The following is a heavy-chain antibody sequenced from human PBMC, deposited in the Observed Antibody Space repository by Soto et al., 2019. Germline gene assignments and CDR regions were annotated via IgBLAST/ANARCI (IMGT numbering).Heavy chain of an antibody. J-gene: IGHJ6*02. CDR2: ISYDGSNK. CDR1: GFTFSSYG. CDR3: AKVSGSYYYYYGMDV. V-gene: IGHV3-30*18. Sequence: SLRLSCAASGFTFSSYGMHWVRQAPGKGLEWVAVISYDGSNKYYADSVKGRFTISRDNSKNTLYLQMNSLRAEDTTVYYCAKVSGSYYYYYGMDVWGQGTTVTVSS.